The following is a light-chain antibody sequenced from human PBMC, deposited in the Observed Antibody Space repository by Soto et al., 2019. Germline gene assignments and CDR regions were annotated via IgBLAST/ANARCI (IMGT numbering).Light chain of an antibody. J-gene: IGLJ1*01. CDR3: ASYTSSSSYV. Sequence: QSALTQPPSVSGSPGQSITISCTGTSSDVGGYNYVSWYQQHPGKAPKLMIYEVSNRPSGVSNRFSGSKSGNTASLTISGLQAEDEADYYRASYTSSSSYVFGTGTKVTVL. V-gene: IGLV2-14*01. CDR2: EVS. CDR1: SSDVGGYNY.